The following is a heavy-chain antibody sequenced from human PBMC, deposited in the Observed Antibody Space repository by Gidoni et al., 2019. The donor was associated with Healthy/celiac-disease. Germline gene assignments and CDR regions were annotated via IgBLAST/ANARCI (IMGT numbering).Heavy chain of an antibody. Sequence: QVHLQESGPGLLKPSGTLSLTCAVSGGSIRTSNWWSWVRQPPGKGLEWMGEIYHSGSTNYNPSLKSRVTISVDKSKNQFSLKLSSVTAADTAVYYCASGVVVVAATGSWFDPWGQGTLVTVSS. CDR2: IYHSGST. CDR1: GGSIRTSNW. D-gene: IGHD2-15*01. V-gene: IGHV4-4*02. CDR3: ASGVVVVAATGSWFDP. J-gene: IGHJ5*02.